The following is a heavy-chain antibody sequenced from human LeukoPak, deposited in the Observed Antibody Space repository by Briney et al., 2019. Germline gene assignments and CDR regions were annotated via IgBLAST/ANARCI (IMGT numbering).Heavy chain of an antibody. D-gene: IGHD3-9*01. Sequence: GGCLRLSCAASGLTFTGYAMSWVRQAPGKRLEWVSTISGSGGSTYYADSVKRRFTISRDNSKNTMYLQMNSLRAEDTAVYYCAKDCADDILTGWNYWGQGTLVTVSS. V-gene: IGHV3-23*01. J-gene: IGHJ4*02. CDR1: GLTFTGYA. CDR2: ISGSGGST. CDR3: AKDCADDILTGWNY.